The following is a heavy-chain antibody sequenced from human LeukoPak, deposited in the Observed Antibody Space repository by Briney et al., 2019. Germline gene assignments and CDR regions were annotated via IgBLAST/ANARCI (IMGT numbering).Heavy chain of an antibody. D-gene: IGHD5-24*01. V-gene: IGHV3-15*01. CDR2: IKNKTNGETT. J-gene: IGHJ4*02. CDR3: AKETGRDGYNDHFDY. CDR1: GFTFSSAW. Sequence: GGSLRLSCAASGFTFSSAWMTWVRQAPGKGLEWVGHIKNKTNGETTDYAAPVKGRFIISRDDSKNTLYLQMNSLRAEDTAVYYCAKETGRDGYNDHFDYWGQGTLVTVSS.